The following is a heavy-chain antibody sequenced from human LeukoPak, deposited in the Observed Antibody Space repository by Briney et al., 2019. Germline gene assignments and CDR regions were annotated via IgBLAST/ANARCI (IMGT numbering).Heavy chain of an antibody. CDR2: INPNSGGT. D-gene: IGHD6-6*01. Sequence: ASVKVSCKASGYTFTGYYMHWVRQAPGQGLEWMGWINPNSGGTNYAQKFQGRVTMTRDTSISTAYMELSRLRSDDTAVYYCARGSSSSGLLLGYWGQGTLVTVSS. J-gene: IGHJ4*02. V-gene: IGHV1-2*02. CDR1: GYTFTGYY. CDR3: ARGSSSSGLLLGY.